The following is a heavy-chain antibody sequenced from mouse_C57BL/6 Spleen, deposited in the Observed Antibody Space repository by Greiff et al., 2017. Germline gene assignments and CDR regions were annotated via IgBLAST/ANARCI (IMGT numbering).Heavy chain of an antibody. J-gene: IGHJ1*03. CDR1: GYAFSSSW. V-gene: IGHV1-82*01. D-gene: IGHD2-1*01. CDR2: LYPGDGDT. Sequence: QVQLQQSGPELVKPGASVKISCKASGYAFSSSWMNWVKQRPGKGLEWIGRLYPGDGDTNYNGKFKGKATLTADKSSSTAYMQLSSLTSEDSAVYFCARGCNSRYFDVWGTGTTVTVSS. CDR3: ARGCNSRYFDV.